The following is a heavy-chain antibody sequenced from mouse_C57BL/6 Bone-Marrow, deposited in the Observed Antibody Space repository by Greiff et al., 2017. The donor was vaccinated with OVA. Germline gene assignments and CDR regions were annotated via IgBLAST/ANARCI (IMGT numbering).Heavy chain of an antibody. CDR2: IDPSDSYS. V-gene: IGHV1-59*01. J-gene: IGHJ2*01. D-gene: IGHD2-3*01. CDR1: GYTFTSYW. Sequence: QVQLQQSGAELVRPGTSVKLSCKASGYTFTSYWMHWVKQRPGQGLEWIGVIDPSDSYSNYNQKFKGKATLTVDTSSSTAYMQLSSLTSGDSSVHYCARAPDGYSDYGGQGTTLTVSS. CDR3: ARAPDGYSDY.